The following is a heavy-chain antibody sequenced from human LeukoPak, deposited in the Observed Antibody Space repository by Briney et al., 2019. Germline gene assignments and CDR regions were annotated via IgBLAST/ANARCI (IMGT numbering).Heavy chain of an antibody. D-gene: IGHD3-3*01. CDR3: ARGYDFWSGPFDY. J-gene: IGHJ4*02. CDR1: PGYGFTSHW. Sequence: PGGSLRLSCVTSPGYGFTSHWMNWVRQAPGKGLEWVSGINWNGGSTGYADSVKGRFTISRDNAKNSLYLQMNSLRAEDTALYYCARGYDFWSGPFDYWGQGTLVTVSS. V-gene: IGHV3-20*04. CDR2: INWNGGST.